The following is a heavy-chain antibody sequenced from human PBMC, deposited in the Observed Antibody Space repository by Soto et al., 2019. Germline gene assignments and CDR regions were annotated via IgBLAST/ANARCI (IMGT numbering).Heavy chain of an antibody. V-gene: IGHV4-34*01. CDR1: GWSFSGYY. J-gene: IGHJ4*02. CDR3: ARGGLRHIVVVTAILTPFDY. Sequence: PXETLSLTCAVYGWSFSGYYWSWIRQPPGKGLEWIGEINHSGSTNYNPSLKSRVTISVDTSKNQFSLKLSSVTAADTAVYYCARGGLRHIVVVTAILTPFDYWGQGTLVTVSS. D-gene: IGHD2-21*02. CDR2: INHSGST.